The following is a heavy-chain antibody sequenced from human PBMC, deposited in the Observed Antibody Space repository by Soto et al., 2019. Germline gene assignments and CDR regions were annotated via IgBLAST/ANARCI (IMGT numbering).Heavy chain of an antibody. CDR3: ATSGNGRRYSRSWYNWFDP. V-gene: IGHV1-24*01. Sequence: ASVKVSCKVSGYTLTELSMHCVRQAPGKGLEWMGGFDPEDGETIYAQKFQGRVTMTEDTSTDTAYMELSSLRSEDTAVYYCATSGNGRRYSRSWYNWFDPWVQGTLVTVSS. D-gene: IGHD6-13*01. J-gene: IGHJ5*02. CDR1: GYTLTELS. CDR2: FDPEDGET.